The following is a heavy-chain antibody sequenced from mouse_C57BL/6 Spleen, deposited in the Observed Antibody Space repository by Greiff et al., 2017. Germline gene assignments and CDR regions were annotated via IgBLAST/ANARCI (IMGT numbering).Heavy chain of an antibody. CDR1: GYTFTGYW. CDR2: IDPSDSYT. J-gene: IGHJ2*01. CDR3: AKGYYFGY. Sequence: VQLQQPGAELVMPGASVKLSCKASGYTFTGYWMHWVKQRPGQGLEWIGEIDPSDSYTNYNQKFKGKSTLTVDKSSSTAYMQLSSLTSEDSAVYYCAKGYYFGYWGQGTTLSVSS. V-gene: IGHV1-69*01.